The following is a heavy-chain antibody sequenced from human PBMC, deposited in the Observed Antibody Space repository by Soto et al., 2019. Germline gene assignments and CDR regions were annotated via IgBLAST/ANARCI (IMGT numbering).Heavy chain of an antibody. D-gene: IGHD1-1*01. J-gene: IGHJ6*02. Sequence: PGGSLRLSCAASGFTFSDYYMSWIRQAPGKGLEWVSYISSSSSYTNYADSVKGRFTISRDNAKNSLYLQMNSLRAEDTAVYYCARDRGVNGNDCYYYYGMDVWGQGTTVTVSS. CDR2: ISSSSSYT. CDR1: GFTFSDYY. CDR3: ARDRGVNGNDCYYYYGMDV. V-gene: IGHV3-11*06.